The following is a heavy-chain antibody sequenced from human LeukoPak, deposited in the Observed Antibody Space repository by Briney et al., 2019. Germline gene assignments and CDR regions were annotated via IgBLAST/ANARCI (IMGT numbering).Heavy chain of an antibody. V-gene: IGHV1-46*01. J-gene: IGHJ4*02. D-gene: IGHD6-19*01. CDR2: INPSGCST. CDR1: GYTFTSYY. Sequence: ASVKVSCKASGYTFTSYYMHWVLQAPGQGLEWMGIINPSGCSTSYAQKFQGRVTMTRDMSTSTVYMELSSLRSEDTAVYYCARVHRAVGFDYCGQGTLVTVSS. CDR3: ARVHRAVGFDY.